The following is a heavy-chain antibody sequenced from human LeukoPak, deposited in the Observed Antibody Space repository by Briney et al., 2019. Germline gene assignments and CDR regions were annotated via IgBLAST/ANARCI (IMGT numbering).Heavy chain of an antibody. D-gene: IGHD3-10*01. CDR3: ARNSFYGAGSNCFDY. CDR1: GFTFSSYA. J-gene: IGHJ4*02. V-gene: IGHV3-30*04. CDR2: ISYDGSNK. Sequence: PGRSLRLSCAASGFTFSSYAMHRVRQAPGKGLEWVAVISYDGSNKYYADSVKGRFTISRDNSKNTLYLQMNSLRAEDTAVYYCARNSFYGAGSNCFDYWGQGTLVTVSS.